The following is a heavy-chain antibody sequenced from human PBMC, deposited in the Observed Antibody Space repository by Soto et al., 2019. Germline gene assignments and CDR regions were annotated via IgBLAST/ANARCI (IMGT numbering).Heavy chain of an antibody. Sequence: GGSLRLSCAASGFTFRSYWMGWVRQAPGKGLEWVANIKEDATQKNYVDSVRGRFTISRDTATISLYLQMNSLRAEDTAVYYCTRDQFWGQGTLVTVSS. J-gene: IGHJ4*02. CDR2: IKEDATQK. CDR1: GFTFRSYW. CDR3: TRDQF. V-gene: IGHV3-7*05.